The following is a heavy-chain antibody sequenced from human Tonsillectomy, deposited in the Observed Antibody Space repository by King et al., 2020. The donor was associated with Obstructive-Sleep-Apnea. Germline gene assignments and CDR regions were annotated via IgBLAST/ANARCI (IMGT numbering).Heavy chain of an antibody. Sequence: VQLVESGGGLVQPGGSLRLSCAASGFTFSSYWMQWVRQAPGTGLVWVSRINSDGSSTTYADSVERRFTISIDNAKNTLFLQMNSLRAEDTVVYYCARVAFSSPHFYYCGMDVWGQGTTVTVSS. V-gene: IGHV3-74*03. CDR2: INSDGSST. CDR1: GFTFSSYW. CDR3: ARVAFSSPHFYYCGMDV. J-gene: IGHJ6*02. D-gene: IGHD3-3*02.